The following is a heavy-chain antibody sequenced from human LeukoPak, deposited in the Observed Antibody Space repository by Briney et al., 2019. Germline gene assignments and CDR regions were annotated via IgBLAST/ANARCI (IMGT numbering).Heavy chain of an antibody. CDR2: ISGSGGST. V-gene: IGHV3-23*01. CDR3: AKDQRQSLVQVGGFDY. CDR1: GFTFSSYA. J-gene: IGHJ4*02. Sequence: GGSLRLSCAASGFTFSSYAMSWVRQAPGKGLEWVSAISGSGGSTYYADSVKGRFTISRDNSKNTLYLQMNSLRAEDTAVYYCAKDQRQSLVQVGGFDYWGQGTLVTVSS. D-gene: IGHD6-19*01.